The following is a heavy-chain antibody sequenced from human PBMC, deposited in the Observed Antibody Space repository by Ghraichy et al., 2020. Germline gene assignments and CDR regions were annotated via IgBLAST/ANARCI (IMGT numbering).Heavy chain of an antibody. J-gene: IGHJ4*02. CDR3: ARRGTYYDILTGYYFDY. CDR1: GYTFTGYY. Sequence: ASVKVSCKAAGYTFTGYYMHWVRQAPGQGLEWMGRINPNSGGTNYAQKFQGRVTMTRDTSISTAYMELSRLRSDDTAVYYCARRGTYYDILTGYYFDYWGQGTLVTVSS. CDR2: INPNSGGT. D-gene: IGHD3-9*01. V-gene: IGHV1-2*06.